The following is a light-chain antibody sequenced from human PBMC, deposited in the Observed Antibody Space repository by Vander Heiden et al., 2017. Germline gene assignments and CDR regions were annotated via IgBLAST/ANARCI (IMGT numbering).Light chain of an antibody. CDR3: QTWGSGIQV. J-gene: IGLJ2*01. CDR2: VNSDGSH. Sequence: QLVLTQSPSVSASLGASVRLTCTLSSGHSSYAIAWHQQHPEKGPRYLMKVNSDGSHNKGDGIPDRFSGSTSGAARYITISNLQSEDEAYYYCQTWGSGIQVFGGGTKLTVL. V-gene: IGLV4-69*02. CDR1: SGHSSYA.